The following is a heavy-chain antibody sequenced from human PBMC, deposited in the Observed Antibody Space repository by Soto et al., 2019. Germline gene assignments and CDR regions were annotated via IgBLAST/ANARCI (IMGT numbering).Heavy chain of an antibody. CDR1: GCTFSSYA. V-gene: IGHV1-69*13. CDR3: ARGARVVPTAITAYNYYCIDF. D-gene: IGHD2-2*01. Sequence: SVKVSCKASGCTFSSYAISWVRQAPGQGLEWMGVIIPIFGTSNYAQKFQGRATLTADEYSSKATMDLSSLRSEATAVYYCARGARVVPTAITAYNYYCIDFWGQGTTVTVSS. CDR2: IIPIFGTS. J-gene: IGHJ6*02.